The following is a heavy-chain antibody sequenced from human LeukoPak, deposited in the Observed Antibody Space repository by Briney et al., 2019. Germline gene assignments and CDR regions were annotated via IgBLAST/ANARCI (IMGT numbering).Heavy chain of an antibody. CDR3: ARGYGDYYFDY. J-gene: IGHJ4*02. CDR2: ISYDGSNR. CDR1: GXTFSSFA. D-gene: IGHD4-17*01. Sequence: GESLKITSAASGXTFSSFALHWVRQAPGKGVEWVAVISYDGSNRYYAESVKGRFTISRDNSENTLYLQMNSLRAEDTAVYYCARGYGDYYFDYWGQGTLVTVSS. V-gene: IGHV3-30-3*01.